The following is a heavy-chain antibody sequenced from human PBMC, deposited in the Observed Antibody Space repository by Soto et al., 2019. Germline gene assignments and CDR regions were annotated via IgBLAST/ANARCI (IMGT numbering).Heavy chain of an antibody. V-gene: IGHV3-33*08. D-gene: IGHD6-13*01. J-gene: IGHJ6*02. Sequence: QVQLVESGGGVVQPGRSLRLSCAASGFTFSSYGMHWVRQAPGKGLEWVAVTWYDGSNKYYADSVNGRITISRDNSKNTLYLQMNSLRAGDTAVYYCARDHSSSWHGGYYYGMDVWGQGTTVTVSS. CDR3: ARDHSSSWHGGYYYGMDV. CDR2: TWYDGSNK. CDR1: GFTFSSYG.